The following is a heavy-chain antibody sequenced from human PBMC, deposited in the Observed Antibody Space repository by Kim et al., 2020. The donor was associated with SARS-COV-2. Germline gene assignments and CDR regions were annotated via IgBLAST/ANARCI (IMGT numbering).Heavy chain of an antibody. CDR3: ARYTYYYGSGGVGVFDI. V-gene: IGHV3-11*04. D-gene: IGHD3-10*01. J-gene: IGHJ3*02. Sequence: VKGRFTSSRDNAKHSLYLQMNSLRAEDTAVYYCARYTYYYGSGGVGVFDIWGQGTKVTVSS.